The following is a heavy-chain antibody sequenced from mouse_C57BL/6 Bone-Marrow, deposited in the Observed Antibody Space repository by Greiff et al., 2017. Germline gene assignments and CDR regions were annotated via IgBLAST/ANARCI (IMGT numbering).Heavy chain of an antibody. D-gene: IGHD3-2*02. CDR2: IWGVGRT. CDR3: ASVGQTAQATWFAY. Sequence: VKLMESGPGLVAPSQSLSITCTVSGFSLTSYGVDWVGQSPGKGLEWLGVIWGVGRTNYISALKSGLSISKNNSKSQVFLKMNSLQTDDTAMYYCASVGQTAQATWFAYWGQGTLVTVSA. CDR1: GFSLTSYG. J-gene: IGHJ3*01. V-gene: IGHV2-6*01.